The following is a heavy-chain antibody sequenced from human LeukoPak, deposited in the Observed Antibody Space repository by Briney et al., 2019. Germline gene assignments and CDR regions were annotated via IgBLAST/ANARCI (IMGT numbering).Heavy chain of an antibody. CDR2: IHHSGGT. Sequence: SSETLSLTCAVYGGSFSGHYWTWIRQSPGKGLEWIGEIHHSGGTNYNPSLNFRVTISLDTSRNQFSLKLISLAAADTAVYYCARVNRGRIDYWGQGILVTVSS. V-gene: IGHV4-34*01. CDR3: ARVNRGRIDY. J-gene: IGHJ4*02. CDR1: GGSFSGHY. D-gene: IGHD2/OR15-2a*01.